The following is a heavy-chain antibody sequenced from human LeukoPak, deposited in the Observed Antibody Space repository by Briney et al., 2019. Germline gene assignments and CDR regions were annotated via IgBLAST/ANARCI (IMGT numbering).Heavy chain of an antibody. D-gene: IGHD3-10*01. CDR1: GFTFSSYG. CDR2: ISRSSSYI. J-gene: IGHJ6*03. Sequence: PGGSLRLSCAASGFTFSSYGMHWVRQAPGKGLEWVSSISRSSSYIYYADSVKGRFTISRDNAKNSLYLQMNSLRAEDTAVYYCARRYGSGSYPPEYYYYYMDVWGKGTTVTVSS. CDR3: ARRYGSGSYPPEYYYYYMDV. V-gene: IGHV3-21*01.